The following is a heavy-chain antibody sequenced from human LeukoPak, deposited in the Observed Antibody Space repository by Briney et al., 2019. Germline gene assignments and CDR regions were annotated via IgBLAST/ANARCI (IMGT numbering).Heavy chain of an antibody. CDR3: ARGTMMVGP. CDR1: GGSISSYY. J-gene: IGHJ5*02. Sequence: SETLSLTCTVSGGSISSYYWSWIRQPPGKGLEWIGSIYYSGSTNYNPSLKSRVTMSVDTSKNQFSLKLNSVTAADTAVYYCARGTMMVGPWGQGTLVTVSS. D-gene: IGHD3-22*01. V-gene: IGHV4-59*01. CDR2: IYYSGST.